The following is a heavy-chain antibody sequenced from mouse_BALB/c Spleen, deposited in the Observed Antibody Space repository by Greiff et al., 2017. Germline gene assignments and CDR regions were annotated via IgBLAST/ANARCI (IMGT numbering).Heavy chain of an antibody. Sequence: EVQLVESGPSLVKPSQTLSLTCSVTGDSITSGYWNWIRKFPGNKLEYMGYISYSGSTYYNPSLKSRISITRDTSKNQYYLQLNSVTTEDTATYYCARIYYGYPAWFAYWGQGTLVTVSA. CDR2: ISYSGST. CDR1: GDSITSGY. J-gene: IGHJ3*01. V-gene: IGHV3-8*02. D-gene: IGHD2-2*01. CDR3: ARIYYGYPAWFAY.